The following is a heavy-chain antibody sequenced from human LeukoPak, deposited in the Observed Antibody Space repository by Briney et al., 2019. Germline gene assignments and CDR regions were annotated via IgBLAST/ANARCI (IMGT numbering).Heavy chain of an antibody. CDR1: GGSFSGYY. V-gene: IGHV4-34*01. CDR2: INHSGST. CDR3: ARYGFGLDY. Sequence: SETLSLTCAVYGGSFSGYYWSWIRQPPGKGLEWIGEINHSGSTNYNPSLKSRVTISVDTPKSQFSLKLSSVTAADTAVYYCARYGFGLDYWGQGTLVTVSS. D-gene: IGHD3-16*01. J-gene: IGHJ4*02.